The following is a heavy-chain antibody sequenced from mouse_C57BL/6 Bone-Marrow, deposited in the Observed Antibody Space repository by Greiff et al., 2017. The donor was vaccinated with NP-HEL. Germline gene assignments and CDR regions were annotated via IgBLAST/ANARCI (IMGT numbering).Heavy chain of an antibody. CDR2: IDPETCGT. J-gene: IGHJ4*01. CDR1: GYTFTDYE. D-gene: IGHD1-1*01. Sequence: QVQLQQSGAELVRPGASVTLSCKASGYTFTDYEMHWVKQTPVHGLEWIGAIDPETCGTAYNQKFKGKAILTADKSSSTAYMELRSLTSEDSAVYYCTYYYGSSHYAMDYWGQGTSVTVSS. CDR3: TYYYGSSHYAMDY. V-gene: IGHV1-15*01.